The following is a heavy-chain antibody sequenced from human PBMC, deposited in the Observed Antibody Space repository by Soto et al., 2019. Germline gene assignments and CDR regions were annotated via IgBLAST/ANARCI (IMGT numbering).Heavy chain of an antibody. CDR2: IFSNDEK. CDR3: KRIVHYIRSWFDR. D-gene: IGHD4-4*01. CDR1: EFSLRNAIMG. J-gene: IGHJ5*02. V-gene: IGHV2-26*01. Sequence: GPTLVNPTEALTLTCTVSEFSLRNAIMGVSWILQPPGKALECLAHIFSNDEKSYSTSLKSRLTISKDTSKSQVVLTMTNMDPVDKSTDYCKRIVHYIRSWFDRWGQGTRVTVSS.